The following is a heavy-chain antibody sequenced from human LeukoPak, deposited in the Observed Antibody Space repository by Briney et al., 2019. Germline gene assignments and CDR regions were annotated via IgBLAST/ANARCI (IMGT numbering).Heavy chain of an antibody. CDR2: INPNSGGT. J-gene: IGHJ4*02. CDR3: ARGPFVVVTAIPSFDY. V-gene: IGHV1-2*04. D-gene: IGHD2-21*02. CDR1: GYTFTGYY. Sequence: ASVKVSCKASGYTFTGYYMHWVRQAPGQGLEWMGWINPNSGGTNYAQKFQGWVTMTRDTSISTAYMELSRLRSDDTAVYYCARGPFVVVTAIPSFDYWGQGTLVTVSS.